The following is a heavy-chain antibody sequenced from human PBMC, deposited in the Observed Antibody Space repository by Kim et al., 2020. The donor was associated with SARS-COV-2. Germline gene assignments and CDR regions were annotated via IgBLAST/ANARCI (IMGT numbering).Heavy chain of an antibody. Sequence: SAQKFQGRVTTTADKSTRTAYMELSSLRSEDTAVYYCARDWANSSGWLLIWGQGTMVTVSS. D-gene: IGHD6-19*01. V-gene: IGHV1-69*04. CDR3: ARDWANSSGWLLI. J-gene: IGHJ3*02.